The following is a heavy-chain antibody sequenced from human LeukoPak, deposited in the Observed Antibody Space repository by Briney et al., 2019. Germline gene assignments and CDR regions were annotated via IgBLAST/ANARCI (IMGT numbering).Heavy chain of an antibody. CDR2: IYSGGTT. CDR1: GFNITNYY. Sequence: GGSLRLSCAASGFNITNYYMSWVRQAPGKGLEWVSVIYSGGTTYYADSVKGRFTISRDNANSTVSLQMNSLRVDDTAVYYCARASWGYDFDCWGQGTLVTVSS. D-gene: IGHD7-27*01. CDR3: ARASWGYDFDC. J-gene: IGHJ4*02. V-gene: IGHV3-53*01.